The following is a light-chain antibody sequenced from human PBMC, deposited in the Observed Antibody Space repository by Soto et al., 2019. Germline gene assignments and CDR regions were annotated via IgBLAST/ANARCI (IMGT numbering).Light chain of an antibody. J-gene: IGLJ1*01. CDR1: SSVVGGYNY. V-gene: IGLV2-14*01. CDR3: SSYTSISTYV. Sequence: QSVLTQPASVSGSPGQSIAISCTGTSSVVGGYNYVSWYQQHPGKAPTVMIYDVSNRPSGVSNRFSGSKSGNTASLTISGLQADDEADYYCSSYTSISTYVFGTGTKVTVL. CDR2: DVS.